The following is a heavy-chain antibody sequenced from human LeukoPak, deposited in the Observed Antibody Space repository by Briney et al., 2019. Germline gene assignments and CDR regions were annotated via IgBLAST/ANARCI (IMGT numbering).Heavy chain of an antibody. CDR2: IGGRGGTT. V-gene: IGHV3-23*01. CDR3: AKDSGSSGWAGAFDI. J-gene: IGHJ3*02. CDR1: GFTFSNYV. Sequence: GGSLRLSCAASGFTFSNYVMSWVRQAPGKGLEWVSSIGGRGGTTYYADSVKGRFTISRDNSENTLYLQMTSLRAEDTAVYYCAKDSGSSGWAGAFDIWGQGTMVTVSS. D-gene: IGHD6-19*01.